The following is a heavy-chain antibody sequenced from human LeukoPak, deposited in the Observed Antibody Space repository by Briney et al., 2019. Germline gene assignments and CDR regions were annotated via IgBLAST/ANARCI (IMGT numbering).Heavy chain of an antibody. CDR2: INHSGST. CDR3: ASPYYDSSGYYDGDAFDI. Sequence: PSETLSLTCAVYGGSFSGYYWSWIRQPPGKGLEWIGEINHSGSTNYNPSLKSRVTISVDTSKNQFSLKLSSVTAADTAVYYCASPYYDSSGYYDGDAFDIWGQGTMVTVSS. V-gene: IGHV4-34*01. CDR1: GGSFSGYY. D-gene: IGHD3-22*01. J-gene: IGHJ3*02.